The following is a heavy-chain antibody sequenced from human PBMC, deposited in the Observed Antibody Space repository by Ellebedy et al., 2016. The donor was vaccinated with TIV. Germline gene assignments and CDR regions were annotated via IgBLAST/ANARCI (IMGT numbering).Heavy chain of an antibody. Sequence: GESLKISCAASGFTFSSYWMQWVRQAPGKGLVWVSRMNSDGSSTSYAGSVKGRFTISRDNSKNTLYLQMNSLRAEETAVYYCARAAGYYYDSSGYSDAFDIWGQGTMVTVSS. CDR3: ARAAGYYYDSSGYSDAFDI. J-gene: IGHJ3*02. V-gene: IGHV3-74*01. CDR1: GFTFSSYW. CDR2: MNSDGSST. D-gene: IGHD3-22*01.